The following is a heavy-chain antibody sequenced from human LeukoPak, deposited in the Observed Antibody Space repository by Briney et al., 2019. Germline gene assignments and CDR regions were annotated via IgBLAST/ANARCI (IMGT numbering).Heavy chain of an antibody. CDR2: FDPEEGET. D-gene: IGHD3-10*01. CDR1: GYTLSQLS. J-gene: IGHJ4*02. CDR3: AISRTYYYGAGSYYE. V-gene: IGHV1-24*01. Sequence: ASVKVSCKVSGYTLSQLSVQWVRQAPGKGREWMGGFDPEEGETIFAQKLQGRVTVTEDTSTHTVYMELGSLRSEDTAVYYCAISRTYYYGAGSYYEWGQGTLVTVSS.